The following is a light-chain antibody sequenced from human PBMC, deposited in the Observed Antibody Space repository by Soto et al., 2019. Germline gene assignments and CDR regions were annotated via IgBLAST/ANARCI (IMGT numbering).Light chain of an antibody. CDR2: DVI. Sequence: QSVLTQPASVSGSPGQSITISCTGTSSDVGGFNYVSWSQQHPGKAPKLLIYDVINRPSGVSHRFSGSKSGNTASLTISGLQAEDEADYYCTSYTSSSTYVFGTGTKVTVL. V-gene: IGLV2-14*01. J-gene: IGLJ1*01. CDR1: SSDVGGFNY. CDR3: TSYTSSSTYV.